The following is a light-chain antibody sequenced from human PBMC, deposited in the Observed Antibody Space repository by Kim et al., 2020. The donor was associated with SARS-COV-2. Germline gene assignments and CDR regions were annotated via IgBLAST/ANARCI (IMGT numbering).Light chain of an antibody. J-gene: IGKJ1*01. CDR2: KAS. CDR1: QSISSW. V-gene: IGKV1-5*03. CDR3: QQYNSYWRT. Sequence: ASVGDRVTITCRASQSISSWLAWYQQKPGKAPKLLIYKASSLESGVPSRFSGSGSGTDFTLTISSLQPDDFATYYCQQYNSYWRTFGQGTKVEIK.